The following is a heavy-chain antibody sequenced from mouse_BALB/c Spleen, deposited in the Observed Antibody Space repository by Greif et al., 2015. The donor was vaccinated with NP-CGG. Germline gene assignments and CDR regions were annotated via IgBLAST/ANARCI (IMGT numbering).Heavy chain of an antibody. Sequence: EVTLVESGGGLVQPGGSRKLSCAASGFTFSSFGMHWVRQAPEKGLEWVAYISSGSSTIYYADTVKGRFTISRDNPKNTLFLQMTSLRSEDTAMYYCARFDYDPYYAMDYWGQGTSVTVSS. D-gene: IGHD2-4*01. CDR2: ISSGSSTI. CDR1: GFTFSSFG. V-gene: IGHV5-17*02. J-gene: IGHJ4*01. CDR3: ARFDYDPYYAMDY.